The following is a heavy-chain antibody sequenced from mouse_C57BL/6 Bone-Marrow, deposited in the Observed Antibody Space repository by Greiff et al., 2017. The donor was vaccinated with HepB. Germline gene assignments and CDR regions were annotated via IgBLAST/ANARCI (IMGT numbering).Heavy chain of an antibody. J-gene: IGHJ4*01. CDR2: ISSGGDYI. Sequence: EVKLVESGEGLVKPGGSLKLSCAASGFTFSSYAMSWVRQTPEKRLEWVAYISSGGDYIYYADTVKGRFTISRDNARNTLYLQMSSLKSEDTAMYYCTRDPLLLRCGAMDYWGQGTSVTVSS. CDR3: TRDPLLLRCGAMDY. CDR1: GFTFSSYA. V-gene: IGHV5-9-1*02. D-gene: IGHD1-1*01.